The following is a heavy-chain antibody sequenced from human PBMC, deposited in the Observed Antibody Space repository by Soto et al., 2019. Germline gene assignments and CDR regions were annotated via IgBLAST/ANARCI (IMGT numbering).Heavy chain of an antibody. D-gene: IGHD4-17*01. CDR1: GYTFTSYS. Sequence: QVQLVQSGAEVEKPGASVKVSCKASGYTFTSYSIHWVRQAPGQRLEWMGWINAVNGNTKYSQKFRDRVTFTRDTSASTPYMDLSSLRSEDTAVYYCASRNYGDLDYGLDVWGQGTTVTVSS. CDR2: INAVNGNT. CDR3: ASRNYGDLDYGLDV. V-gene: IGHV1-3*01. J-gene: IGHJ6*02.